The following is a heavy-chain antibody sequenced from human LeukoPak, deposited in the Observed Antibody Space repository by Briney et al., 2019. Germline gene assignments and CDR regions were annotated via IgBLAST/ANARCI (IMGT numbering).Heavy chain of an antibody. CDR1: GYTFTGYY. D-gene: IGHD5-12*01. Sequence: RASVKVSFKASGYTFTGYYMHWVRQAPGQGPEWMGWINPNSGGTNYAQKFQGRVNMTRDTSISTAYMELSRLRSDGTAVYYCARVEGDIVATILWFAPWGQGTLVTVSS. CDR2: INPNSGGT. J-gene: IGHJ5*02. V-gene: IGHV1-2*02. CDR3: ARVEGDIVATILWFAP.